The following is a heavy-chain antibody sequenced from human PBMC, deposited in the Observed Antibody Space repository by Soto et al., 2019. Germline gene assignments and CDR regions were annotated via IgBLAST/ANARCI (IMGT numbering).Heavy chain of an antibody. CDR3: PTRAVTETDARENYFDY. J-gene: IGHJ4*02. D-gene: IGHD2-21*02. CDR1: GITFSNHV. Sequence: GGSLRLSCTASGITFSNHVMSWVRQAPGKGLEWVSGISGSGDRTLYADSVQGRLTISRDNSKNTLYLQMNSLRAEDTAEYYCPTRAVTETDARENYFDYCGQGTPVTVS. CDR2: ISGSGDRT. V-gene: IGHV3-23*01.